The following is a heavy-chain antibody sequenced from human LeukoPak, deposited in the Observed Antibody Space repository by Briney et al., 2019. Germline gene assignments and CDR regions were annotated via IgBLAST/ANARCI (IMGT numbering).Heavy chain of an antibody. Sequence: GSLRLSCVVSGFTFSNYWMNWVRQAPGKGLEWVANIDQAGSEKHFGDSVKGRFTISRDNAKNSVFLEINYVTAADTALYYCARDATMMGNYFKYWGQGTLVTVSS. V-gene: IGHV3-7*03. CDR3: ARDATMMGNYFKY. J-gene: IGHJ4*02. CDR1: GFTFSNYW. D-gene: IGHD5-12*01. CDR2: IDQAGSEK.